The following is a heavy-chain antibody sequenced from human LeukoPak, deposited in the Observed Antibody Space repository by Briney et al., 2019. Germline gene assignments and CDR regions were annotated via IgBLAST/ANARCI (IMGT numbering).Heavy chain of an antibody. Sequence: GGSLRLSCVASGFSFNTYAMSWVRQAPGKGLGWVSGISATGRERHYTDSVKGRFTISRDNSKNTLHLQMSSLRAEDTALYFCAKDHDNADYYYYFDSWGQGTLVTVSS. D-gene: IGHD2-21*02. CDR3: AKDHDNADYYYYFDS. CDR2: ISATGRER. CDR1: GFSFNTYA. J-gene: IGHJ4*02. V-gene: IGHV3-23*01.